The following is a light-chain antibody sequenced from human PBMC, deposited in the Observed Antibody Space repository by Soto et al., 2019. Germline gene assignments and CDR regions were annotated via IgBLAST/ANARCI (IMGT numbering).Light chain of an antibody. CDR1: NIGSKS. V-gene: IGLV3-21*02. CDR3: QVWDSSLDNPGI. CDR2: DDR. J-gene: IGLJ2*01. Sequence: SYELTQPPSVSVAPGQTARIPCGGNNIGSKSVHWYQQKPGQAPVMVVYDDRDRPSGVPERFSGSNSGYTATLTIRGVEAGDEADYYCQVWDSSLDNPGIFGGGTKVTVL.